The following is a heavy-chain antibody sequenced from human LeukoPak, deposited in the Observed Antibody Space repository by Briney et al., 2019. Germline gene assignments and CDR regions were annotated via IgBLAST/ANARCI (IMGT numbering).Heavy chain of an antibody. CDR3: TKSSVLWFGEFYYYYYMDV. CDR2: IRSKANSYAT. CDR1: GFTFSGSA. Sequence: GGSLKLSCAASGFTFSGSAMHWVRQASGKGLEWVGRIRSKANSYATAYAASVKGRFTISRDDSKNTAYLQMNSLKTEDTAVYYCTKSSVLWFGEFYYYYYMDVWGKGTTVTISS. D-gene: IGHD3-10*01. V-gene: IGHV3-73*01. J-gene: IGHJ6*03.